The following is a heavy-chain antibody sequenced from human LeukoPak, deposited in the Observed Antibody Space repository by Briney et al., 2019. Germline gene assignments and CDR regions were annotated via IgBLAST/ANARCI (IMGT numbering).Heavy chain of an antibody. CDR2: IIPIFGTA. Sequence: SSVKVSCKASVGTFSSYAISWVRQAPGQGLEWMGGIIPIFGTANYAQKFQGRVTIAADESTSTAYMELSSLRSEDTAVYYCARLGMRQQHPWSGSSYYYYYMDVWGKGTTVTVSS. CDR1: VGTFSSYA. J-gene: IGHJ6*03. D-gene: IGHD6-13*01. CDR3: ARLGMRQQHPWSGSSYYYYYMDV. V-gene: IGHV1-69*01.